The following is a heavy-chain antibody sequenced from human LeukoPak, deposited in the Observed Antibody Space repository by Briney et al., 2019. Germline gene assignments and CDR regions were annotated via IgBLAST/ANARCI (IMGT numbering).Heavy chain of an antibody. CDR1: GFSLSGYW. D-gene: IGHD2-8*02. CDR2: IGSDGSGT. CDR3: TRVQAGRSGLMDV. J-gene: IGHJ6*02. V-gene: IGHV3-74*03. Sequence: GGSLRLSCAASGFSLSGYWMHWVRQIPGKGLMWVARIGSDGSGTTYADPVKGRFTISRDNSKNTLYLQMNSLRDEDAAVYHCTRVQAGRSGLMDVWGRGTTVTVSS.